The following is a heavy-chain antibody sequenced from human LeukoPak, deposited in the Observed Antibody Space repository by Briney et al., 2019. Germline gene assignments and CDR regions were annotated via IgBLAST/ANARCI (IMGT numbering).Heavy chain of an antibody. J-gene: IGHJ6*02. D-gene: IGHD6-13*01. V-gene: IGHV3-30-3*01. CDR2: ISYDGSNK. CDR3: ASPTYSSSFYYYYGMDV. CDR1: GFTFSSYA. Sequence: GGSLRLSCAASGFTFSSYAMHWVRQAPGKGLERVAVISYDGSNKYYADSVKGRFTTSRDNSKNTLYLQMNGLRAEDTAVYYCASPTYSSSFYYYYGMDVWGQGTTVTVSS.